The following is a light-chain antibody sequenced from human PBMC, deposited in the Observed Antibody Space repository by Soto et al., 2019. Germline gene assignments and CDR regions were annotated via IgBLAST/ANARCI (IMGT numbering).Light chain of an antibody. J-gene: IGKJ2*01. V-gene: IGKV4-1*01. Sequence: DIVVTQSPESLAVSLGERATINCKSSQSVLDSSSDKNYLAWYQQKAGQPPKLLIYWASTRESGVPGRFTGSGSGTDFTLTISSLQAEDVALYYCQQYDSVPYTFGQGTKLEIK. CDR1: QSVLDSSSDKNY. CDR3: QQYDSVPYT. CDR2: WAS.